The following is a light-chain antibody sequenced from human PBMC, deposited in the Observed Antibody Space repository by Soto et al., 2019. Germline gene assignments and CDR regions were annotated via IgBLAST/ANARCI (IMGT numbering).Light chain of an antibody. CDR3: QHDNSYPPP. J-gene: IGKJ1*01. CDR2: DAS. CDR1: QSISSW. Sequence: IQMYKCPVTLSSSKRDRVTITCRASQSISSWLAWYQQKPGKAPKLLIYDASSLESGVPSRFSGSGSGTEFTLTISSLQPDDFATYYCQHDNSYPPPFGQVTIVDI. V-gene: IGKV1-5*01.